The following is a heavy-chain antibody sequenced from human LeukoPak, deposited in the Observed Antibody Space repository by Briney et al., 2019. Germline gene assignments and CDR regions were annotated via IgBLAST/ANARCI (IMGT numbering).Heavy chain of an antibody. J-gene: IGHJ4*02. Sequence: SETLSLTCSVSGTSTNSYYWSWIRQPPGKGLEWIGYIYSSGSTNYNPSLKSRVTISVDTSKNQFSLRLSSVTAADTAVYYCAREVISITSGWSYYFDYWGQGTLVTVSS. V-gene: IGHV4-4*08. CDR2: IYSSGST. D-gene: IGHD6-19*01. CDR1: GTSTNSYY. CDR3: AREVISITSGWSYYFDY.